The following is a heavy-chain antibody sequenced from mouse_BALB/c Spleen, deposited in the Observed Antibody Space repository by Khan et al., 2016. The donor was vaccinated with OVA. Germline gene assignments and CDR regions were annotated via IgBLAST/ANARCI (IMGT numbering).Heavy chain of an antibody. Sequence: QIQLVQSGPELKKPGETVRISCKASGYTFTTAGMQWVQKMPGKGLKWIGWINNHSGVPKYAEDFKGRFAFSLETSASTAYLQISNLKNEDTATYFCARSYRYYWYFDVWGAGTTVTVSS. V-gene: IGHV9-4*02. CDR2: INNHSGVP. J-gene: IGHJ1*01. CDR1: GYTFTTAG. D-gene: IGHD2-14*01. CDR3: ARSYRYYWYFDV.